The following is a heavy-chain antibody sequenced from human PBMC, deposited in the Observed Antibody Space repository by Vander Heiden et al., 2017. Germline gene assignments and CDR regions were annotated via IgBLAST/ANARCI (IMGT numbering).Heavy chain of an antibody. CDR1: SSYW. CDR2: ITQDGSEK. Sequence: SSYWMTWVRQAPGKGLEWVANITQDGSEKYYMDSVRGRFTISRDNAKNSLYLQMNSLRADDTAVYYCATGLSYWGQGTLVTVSS. CDR3: ATGLSY. V-gene: IGHV3-7*01. J-gene: IGHJ4*02.